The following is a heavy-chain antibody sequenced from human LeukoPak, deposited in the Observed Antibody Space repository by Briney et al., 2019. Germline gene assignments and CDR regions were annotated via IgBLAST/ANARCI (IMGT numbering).Heavy chain of an antibody. CDR3: ARDPRNVGLAP. Sequence: GGSLRPSCAASGFTFRSHAMSWVRQAPGKGLMYISRNNGDGSTTNYADVVKGRFTMSRDSVKNTLYLQMNSLRVEDTAVYYCARDPRNVGLAPWGQGTLVTVSS. J-gene: IGHJ5*02. CDR1: GFTFRSHA. V-gene: IGHV3-74*01. CDR2: NNGDGSTT. D-gene: IGHD2-15*01.